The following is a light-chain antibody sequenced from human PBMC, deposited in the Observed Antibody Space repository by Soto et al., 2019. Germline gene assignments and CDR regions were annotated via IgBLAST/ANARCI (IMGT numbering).Light chain of an antibody. J-gene: IGLJ3*02. CDR2: EAT. Sequence: QSALTQPASVSGSPGQSITISCTGTASDVGSYNLVSWYQQHPGKAPKLMIYEATERPSGVSNRFSGSKSGNTASLTISGLQAEDEANYYCCSYAGSVTFWVFGGGTKLTVL. V-gene: IGLV2-23*01. CDR3: CSYAGSVTFWV. CDR1: ASDVGSYNL.